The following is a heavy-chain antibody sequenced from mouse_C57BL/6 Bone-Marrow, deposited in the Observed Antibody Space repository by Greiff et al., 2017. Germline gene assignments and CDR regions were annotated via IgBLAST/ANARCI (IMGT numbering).Heavy chain of an antibody. D-gene: IGHD2-1*01. Sequence: VHVKQSGPELVKPGASVKISCKASGYSFTGYYMNWVKQSPEKSLEWIGEINPSTGGTTYNQKFKAKATLTVDKSSTTAYMQLKSLTSEDSAVYYCARYRNPYAMDYWGQGTSVTVSS. CDR3: ARYRNPYAMDY. CDR1: GYSFTGYY. V-gene: IGHV1-42*01. CDR2: INPSTGGT. J-gene: IGHJ4*01.